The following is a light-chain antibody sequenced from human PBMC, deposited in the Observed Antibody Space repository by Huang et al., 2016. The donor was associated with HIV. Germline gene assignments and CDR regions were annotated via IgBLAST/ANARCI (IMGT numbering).Light chain of an antibody. Sequence: DIVMTQSPDSLAMSLGERATINCKSSQSVLYSSNNKNYLAWYQQKPGQPPKLLIYWASTRESGVPDRCSGSGSGTDFTLTISSLQAEDVAVYYCQQYDSSPPTFGQGTKVEIK. V-gene: IGKV4-1*01. CDR2: WAS. J-gene: IGKJ1*01. CDR1: QSVLYSSNNKNY. CDR3: QQYDSSPPT.